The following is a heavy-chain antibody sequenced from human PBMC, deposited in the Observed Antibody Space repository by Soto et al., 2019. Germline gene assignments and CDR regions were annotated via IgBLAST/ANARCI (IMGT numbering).Heavy chain of an antibody. CDR3: ARGKWLRSSFDY. J-gene: IGHJ4*02. CDR1: GGSFSGYY. D-gene: IGHD5-12*01. Sequence: QVQLQPWGAGLLKPSETLSLTCAVYGGSFSGYYWSWIRQPPGKGLEWIGEITHSGSTNYNPSLKSRVTISVDTSKNQFSLKLSSVTAADTAVYYCARGKWLRSSFDYWGQGTLVAVSS. CDR2: ITHSGST. V-gene: IGHV4-34*01.